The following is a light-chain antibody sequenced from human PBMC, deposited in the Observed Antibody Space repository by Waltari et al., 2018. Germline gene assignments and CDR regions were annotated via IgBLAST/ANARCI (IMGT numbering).Light chain of an antibody. V-gene: IGLV2-14*03. J-gene: IGLJ3*02. Sequence: QSALAQPAPVSGSPGQSISISCSGTSSDVGGFNYGSWYQQHPGRVPKLMIYDVSNRPSGVSDRFSGSKSANTASLTISGLQAEDEADYYCSSYTSTSTWVFGGGTKVTVL. CDR1: SSDVGGFNY. CDR3: SSYTSTSTWV. CDR2: DVS.